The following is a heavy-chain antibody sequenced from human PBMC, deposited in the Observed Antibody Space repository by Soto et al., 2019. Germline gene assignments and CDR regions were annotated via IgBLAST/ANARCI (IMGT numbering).Heavy chain of an antibody. D-gene: IGHD3-22*01. CDR3: ARHPDRSRFHCNWLHP. CDR2: MNPNSGNT. CDR1: GYTFTSYD. J-gene: IGHJ5*02. V-gene: IGHV1-8*01. Sequence: WASVKVSCKASGYTFTSYDINWVRQATGQGLEWMGWMNPNSGNTGYAQKFQGRVTMTRNTSISTAYMELSSLRSEDTAVYYCARHPDRSRFHCNWLHPSGPGIMVPVSS.